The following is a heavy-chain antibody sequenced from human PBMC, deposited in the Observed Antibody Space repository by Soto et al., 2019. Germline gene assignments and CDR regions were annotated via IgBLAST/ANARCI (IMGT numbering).Heavy chain of an antibody. V-gene: IGHV3-66*01. Sequence: EVQLVESGGGLVQPGGSLRLSCSASGFTVSSNYMSWVRQAPGKGLEWVSVTYSDGTTYYADSVKGRFTISRDNSKNTRDLQMNRLRVEDTAVYYCVREYRRVGARDAYDIWGQGTMVTVSS. J-gene: IGHJ3*02. CDR1: GFTVSSNY. CDR3: VREYRRVGARDAYDI. CDR2: TYSDGTT. D-gene: IGHD3-10*01.